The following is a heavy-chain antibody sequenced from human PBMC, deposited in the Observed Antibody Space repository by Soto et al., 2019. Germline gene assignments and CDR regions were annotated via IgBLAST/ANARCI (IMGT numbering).Heavy chain of an antibody. Sequence: GASVKVSCKASGYTFTGYYMHWVRQAPGQGLEWMGWINPNSGGTNYAQKFQGRVTMTRDTSISTAYMELSRLRSDDTAVYYCARESPVGATTFFDYWGQGTLVTVS. CDR2: INPNSGGT. V-gene: IGHV1-2*02. CDR3: ARESPVGATTFFDY. J-gene: IGHJ4*02. CDR1: GYTFTGYY. D-gene: IGHD1-26*01.